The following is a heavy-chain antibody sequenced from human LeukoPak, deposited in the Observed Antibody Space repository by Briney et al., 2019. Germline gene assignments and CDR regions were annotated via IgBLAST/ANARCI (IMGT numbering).Heavy chain of an antibody. CDR1: GGSISSYY. CDR3: ARIRGYSYGYLDY. D-gene: IGHD5-18*01. Sequence: SETLSLTCTVSGGSISSYYWSWIRQPPGKGLEWIGSIYYGGSTYYNPSLKSRVTISVDTSKNQFSLRLTSVTAADTAVYYCARIRGYSYGYLDYWGQGTLVTVSS. V-gene: IGHV4-39*07. J-gene: IGHJ4*02. CDR2: IYYGGST.